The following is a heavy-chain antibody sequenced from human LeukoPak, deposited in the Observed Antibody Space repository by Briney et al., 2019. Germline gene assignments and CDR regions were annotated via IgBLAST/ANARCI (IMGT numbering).Heavy chain of an antibody. D-gene: IGHD3-3*01. CDR2: ISTSGSTI. CDR3: TSTIFGLIAL. Sequence: PGGSLRLSCAASGSSFRSYEMNWVRQAPGKGLEWVSYISTSGSTIYYADSVRGRFTISRDNAKNSLYLQMNSLRVGDTAVYYCTSTIFGLIALWGQGTLVTVSS. CDR1: GSSFRSYE. J-gene: IGHJ4*02. V-gene: IGHV3-48*03.